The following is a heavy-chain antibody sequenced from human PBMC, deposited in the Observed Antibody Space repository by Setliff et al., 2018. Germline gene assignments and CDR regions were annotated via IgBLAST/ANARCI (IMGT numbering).Heavy chain of an antibody. V-gene: IGHV4-59*01. J-gene: IGHJ4*02. CDR3: ARGGTYRYFDY. CDR1: DPDHAII. CDR2: VFYNGAA. Sequence: SETLSLTWNLADPDHAIIMAWIRQPPGKGLEFIGYVFYNGAAKYDPSLKSRVTMSVDTSKTQFSLKLNSMTTADTAVYYCARGGTYRYFDYWGQGALVTVSS.